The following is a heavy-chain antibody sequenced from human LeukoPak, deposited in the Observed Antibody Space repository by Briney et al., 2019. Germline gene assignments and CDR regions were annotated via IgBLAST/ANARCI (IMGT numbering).Heavy chain of an antibody. CDR1: GYTFTGYY. D-gene: IGHD3-16*01. CDR3: ARDGGIYHDNSYTYFGPGDY. CDR2: TNPDSGINPDNGGT. Sequence: ASVKVSCKASGYTFTGYYIHWVRHAPGQGLEWMGWTNPDSGINPDNGGTNYAQRSQGRVTMTRDTSITTAYMELSGLRSDDTAVYYCARDGGIYHDNSYTYFGPGDYWGQGTLVTVSS. V-gene: IGHV1-2*02. J-gene: IGHJ4*02.